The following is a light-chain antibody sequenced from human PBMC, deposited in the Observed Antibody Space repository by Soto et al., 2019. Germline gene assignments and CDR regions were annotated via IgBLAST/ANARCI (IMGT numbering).Light chain of an antibody. V-gene: IGKV3-20*01. Sequence: EIVFTQSPGTLSLSPGERATLSCRASQSVSSSYLAWYQQKPGQAPRLLIYGASSRATGIPDRFSGSGSGTDFTLTISRLEPEDFAVYYCQQYGSSPRTYTFGQGTKLEFK. J-gene: IGKJ2*01. CDR2: GAS. CDR3: QQYGSSPRTYT. CDR1: QSVSSSY.